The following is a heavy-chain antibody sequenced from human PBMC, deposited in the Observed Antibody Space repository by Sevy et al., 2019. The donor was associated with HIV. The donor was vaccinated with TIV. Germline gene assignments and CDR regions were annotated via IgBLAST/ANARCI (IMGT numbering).Heavy chain of an antibody. V-gene: IGHV1-69*13. CDR2: IISKFGTT. CDR3: AREIPDYVSGYYSVDAFDI. Sequence: ASVKVSCKASGGSFSNFPVSWVRQAPGQGLEWMGMIISKFGTTDYAQKFQGRVTITADESTTTAYMELTSLRSEDTVVYYCAREIPDYVSGYYSVDAFDIWGQGTKVTVSS. D-gene: IGHD3-22*01. J-gene: IGHJ3*02. CDR1: GGSFSNFP.